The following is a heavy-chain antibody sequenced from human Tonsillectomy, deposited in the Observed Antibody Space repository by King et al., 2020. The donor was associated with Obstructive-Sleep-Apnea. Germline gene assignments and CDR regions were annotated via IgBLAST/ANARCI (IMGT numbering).Heavy chain of an antibody. CDR1: GDSISSDDCY. Sequence: VQLQESGPGLVKPSQTLSLTCTVSGDSISSDDCYWSWIRQPPGKGLEWIGYKHYSGSTYYNTSLKSRVIISPDTSQNQFSLRLTSVTDADTAVDYCARESGRMGAAFDIWGQGTVVTVSS. V-gene: IGHV4-30-4*01. J-gene: IGHJ3*02. CDR3: ARESGRMGAAFDI. D-gene: IGHD1-26*01. CDR2: KHYSGST.